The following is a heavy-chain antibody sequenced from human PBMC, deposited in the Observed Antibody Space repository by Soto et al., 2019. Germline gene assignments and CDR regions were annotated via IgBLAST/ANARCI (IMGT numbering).Heavy chain of an antibody. V-gene: IGHV1-69*06. J-gene: IGHJ4*02. CDR1: GGTFSSYA. D-gene: IGHD6-19*01. CDR2: IIPLFGTP. Sequence: HVQLVPSGAEVKQPGSSVKVSCKAFGGTFSSYALSWVRQAPGQGLEWMGGIIPLFGTPNYAQNFQGRVTITADKSTSTAYMELASLRSDDTXXXXCARAFSSGWGGDXDYWDQGTLVXVSS. CDR3: ARAFSSGWGGDXDY.